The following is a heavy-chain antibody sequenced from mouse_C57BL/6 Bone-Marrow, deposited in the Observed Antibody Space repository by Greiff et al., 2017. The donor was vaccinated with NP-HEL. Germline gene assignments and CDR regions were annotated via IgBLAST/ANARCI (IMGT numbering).Heavy chain of an antibody. CDR2: IDPSDSYT. J-gene: IGHJ4*01. V-gene: IGHV1-59*01. CDR3: ARVGDYYGSSPYAMDY. CDR1: GYTFTSYW. Sequence: QVQLQQPGAELVRPGTSVKLSCKASGYTFTSYWMHWVKQRPGQGLEWIGVIDPSDSYTNYNQKFKGKATLTVDTSSSTAYMQLSSLTSEDSAVYYCARVGDYYGSSPYAMDYWGQGTSVTVSS. D-gene: IGHD1-1*01.